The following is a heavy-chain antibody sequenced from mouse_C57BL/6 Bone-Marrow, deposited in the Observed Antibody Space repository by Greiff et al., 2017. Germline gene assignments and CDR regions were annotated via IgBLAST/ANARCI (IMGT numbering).Heavy chain of an antibody. CDR1: GFTFSSYT. CDR3: ARPYYSNYGFAY. V-gene: IGHV5-9*01. D-gene: IGHD2-5*01. Sequence: EVMLMESGGGLVKPGGSLKLSCAASGFTFSSYTMSWVRQTPEKRLEWVATISGGGGNTYYPDSVKGRFTISRDNAKNTLYLQMSSLRSEDTALYYCARPYYSNYGFAYWGQGNLVTVSA. CDR2: ISGGGGNT. J-gene: IGHJ3*01.